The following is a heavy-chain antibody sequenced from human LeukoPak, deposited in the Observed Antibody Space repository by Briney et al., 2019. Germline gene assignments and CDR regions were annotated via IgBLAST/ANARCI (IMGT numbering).Heavy chain of an antibody. CDR3: ARDGRYSYGHDAFDI. Sequence: SGGSLRLSCAASGFTFSDYYMSWIRQAPGKGLDWISCISNDGTSIYYADSVKGRFTISRDNSKNTLYLQMNSLRAEDTVVYYCARDGRYSYGHDAFDIWGQGTMVTVSS. V-gene: IGHV3-11*01. D-gene: IGHD5-18*01. CDR1: GFTFSDYY. J-gene: IGHJ3*02. CDR2: ISNDGTSI.